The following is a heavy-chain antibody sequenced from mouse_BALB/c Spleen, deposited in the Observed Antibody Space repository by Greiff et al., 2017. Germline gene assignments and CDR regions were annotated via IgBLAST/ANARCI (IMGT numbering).Heavy chain of an antibody. J-gene: IGHJ3*01. CDR2: ISSGGSYT. V-gene: IGHV5-6*01. CDR1: GFTFSSYG. CDR3: AREDGYYWFAY. Sequence: EVMLVESGGDLVKPGGSLKLSCAASGFTFSSYGMSWVRQTPDKRLEWVATISSGGSYTYYPDSVKGRFTISRDNAKNTLYLQMSSLKSEDTAMYYCAREDGYYWFAYWGQGTLVTVSA. D-gene: IGHD2-3*01.